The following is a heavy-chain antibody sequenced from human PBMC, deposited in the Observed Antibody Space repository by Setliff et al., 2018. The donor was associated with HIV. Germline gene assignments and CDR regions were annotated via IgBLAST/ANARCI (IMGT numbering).Heavy chain of an antibody. Sequence: GGSLRLSCAASGFAFSSLWMSWVRQAPGWGLECVANIKQDGSEKYYVDSVKGRFTVSRNNAENSLSLQMNSLTVDDTAIYYCASDLNWASADYWGQGILVTVSS. CDR3: ASDLNWASADY. D-gene: IGHD7-27*01. V-gene: IGHV3-7*03. J-gene: IGHJ4*02. CDR2: IKQDGSEK. CDR1: GFAFSSLW.